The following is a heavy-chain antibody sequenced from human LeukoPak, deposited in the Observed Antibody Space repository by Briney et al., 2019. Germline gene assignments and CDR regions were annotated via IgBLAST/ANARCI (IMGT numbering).Heavy chain of an antibody. CDR3: ARSDVVVVPAANINIESVFDY. J-gene: IGHJ4*02. CDR2: IYDSGST. D-gene: IGHD2-2*01. V-gene: IGHV4-38-2*01. Sequence: SETLSLTCAVSGYSISSGYYGGWIRQPPGEGVGWIGIIYDSGSTYHNPSRKSRITIAVDTTKNQVYLKMNSVTAADTAVYYCARSDVVVVPAANINIESVFDYWGQGTLVTVSS. CDR1: GYSISSGYY.